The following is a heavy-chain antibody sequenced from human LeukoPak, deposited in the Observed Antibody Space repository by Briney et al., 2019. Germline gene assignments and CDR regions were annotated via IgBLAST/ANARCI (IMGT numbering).Heavy chain of an antibody. CDR2: INWNGGST. D-gene: IGHD3-3*01. V-gene: IGHV3-20*04. CDR1: GFTFDDYG. CDR3: AREGRAYDFWSGYYIFYFDY. Sequence: GGSLRLSCAASGFTFDDYGMSWVRQPPGKGLEWVSGINWNGGSTGYADSVKGRSTISRDNAKNSLYLQMNSLRAEDTALYYCAREGRAYDFWSGYYIFYFDYWGQGTLVTVSS. J-gene: IGHJ4*02.